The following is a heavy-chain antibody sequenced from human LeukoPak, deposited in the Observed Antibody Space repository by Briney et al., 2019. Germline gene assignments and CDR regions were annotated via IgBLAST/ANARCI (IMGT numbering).Heavy chain of an antibody. CDR1: GGSNSSSSYY. CDR3: ARLSSGWYFY. V-gene: IGHV4-39*01. CDR2: IYYSGST. Sequence: PSETLSLTCTVSGGSNSSSSYYWGWIRQPPGKGLEWIGSIYYSGSTYYNPSLKSRATISVDTYKNQFSLKLSSVTAADTAVYYCARLSSGWYFYWGQGTLVTVSS. D-gene: IGHD6-19*01. J-gene: IGHJ4*02.